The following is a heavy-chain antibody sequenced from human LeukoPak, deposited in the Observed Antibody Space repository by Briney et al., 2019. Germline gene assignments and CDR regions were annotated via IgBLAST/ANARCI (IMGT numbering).Heavy chain of an antibody. V-gene: IGHV3-7*01. J-gene: IGHJ3*01. CDR1: GFKFSNYW. CDR2: IKQDGSEK. Sequence: GGFLRLSCANFGFKFSNYWMSWIRQSPGKGLEWVAIIKQDGSEKYYVDSVKGRFTISRDNAKSSLYLQMNNLRAEDTALYYCTRLLSPWGQGTMVTVSS. CDR3: TRLLSP.